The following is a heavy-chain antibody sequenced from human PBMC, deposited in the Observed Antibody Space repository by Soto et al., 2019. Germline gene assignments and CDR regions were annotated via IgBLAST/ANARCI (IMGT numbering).Heavy chain of an antibody. CDR2: ISYDGSNK. CDR3: ARDSLRYCSGGSCYAVDY. Sequence: PGGSLRLSCAASGFTFSSYAMHWVRQAPGKGLEWVAVISYDGSNKYYADSVKGRFTISRDNSKNTLYLQMNSLRAEDTAVYYCARDSLRYCSGGSCYAVDYWGQGTLVTVSS. CDR1: GFTFSSYA. J-gene: IGHJ4*02. D-gene: IGHD2-15*01. V-gene: IGHV3-30-3*01.